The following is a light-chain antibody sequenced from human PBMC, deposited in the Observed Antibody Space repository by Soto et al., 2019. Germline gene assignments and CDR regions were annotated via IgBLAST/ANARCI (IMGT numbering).Light chain of an antibody. Sequence: EVVFAQSPGTLSLSPGDRATLSCRASQTVGTTYLAWYQQKPGQAPRLLIYGASMRATGIPDRFSGSGSGTDFTLTISRLEPEDFAVYYCQQCGSSSTFGQGTRLAFK. J-gene: IGKJ5*01. CDR1: QTVGTTY. V-gene: IGKV3-20*01. CDR2: GAS. CDR3: QQCGSSST.